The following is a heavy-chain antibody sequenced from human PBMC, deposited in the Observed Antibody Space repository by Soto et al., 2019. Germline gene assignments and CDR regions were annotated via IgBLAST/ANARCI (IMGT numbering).Heavy chain of an antibody. J-gene: IGHJ4*02. CDR1: GFTFSNAW. CDR2: IKSKTDGGTT. D-gene: IGHD2-21*02. Sequence: EVQLVESGGGLVKPGGSLRLSCAASGFTFSNAWMSWVRQAPGKGLEWVGRIKSKTDGGTTDYAAPVKGRFTISRDDSKNTLYLQMNSLKTEDTAVYYCTTDSFRMVVVTAIPVWVGGTVDYWGQGTLVTVSS. V-gene: IGHV3-15*01. CDR3: TTDSFRMVVVTAIPVWVGGTVDY.